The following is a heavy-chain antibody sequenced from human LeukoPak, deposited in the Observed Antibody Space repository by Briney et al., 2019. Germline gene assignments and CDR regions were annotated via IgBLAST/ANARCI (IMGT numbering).Heavy chain of an antibody. CDR2: INSDGSST. V-gene: IGHV3-74*01. D-gene: IGHD3-10*01. J-gene: IGHJ4*02. CDR1: EFTFSSYW. CDR3: AREGYYGSGSPPSLYFDY. Sequence: GGSLRLSCGASEFTFSSYWMHWVRQAPGKGLVWVSRINSDGSSTSYADSVKGRFTISRDNAKNTLYLQMNSLRAEDTAVYYCAREGYYGSGSPPSLYFDYWGQGTLVTVSS.